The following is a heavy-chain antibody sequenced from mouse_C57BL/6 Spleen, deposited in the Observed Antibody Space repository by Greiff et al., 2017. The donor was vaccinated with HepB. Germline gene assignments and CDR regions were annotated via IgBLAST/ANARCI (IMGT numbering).Heavy chain of an antibody. Sequence: EVKLVESGGGLVKPGGSLKLSCAASGFTFSSYAMSWVRQTPEKRLEWVATISDGGSYTYYPDNVKGRFTISRDNAKNNLYLQMSHLKSEDTAMYYCARGGSSGYNFDYWGQGTTLTVSS. J-gene: IGHJ2*01. CDR2: ISDGGSYT. D-gene: IGHD3-2*02. V-gene: IGHV5-4*03. CDR3: ARGGSSGYNFDY. CDR1: GFTFSSYA.